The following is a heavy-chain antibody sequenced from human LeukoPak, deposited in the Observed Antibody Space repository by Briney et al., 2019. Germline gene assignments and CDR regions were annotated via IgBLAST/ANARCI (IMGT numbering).Heavy chain of an antibody. CDR1: GFTFSTYV. V-gene: IGHV3-23*01. CDR2: ILGSGGGT. J-gene: IGHJ6*02. Sequence: GGSLRLSCAASGFTFSTYVMTWVRQAPGKGLEWVSAILGSGGGTYYTDSVKGRFTISRDNSKNTLYLQMNCLRAEDTAVYYCATTPGAYYYYHMDVWGQGTTVTVSS. D-gene: IGHD3-10*01. CDR3: ATTPGAYYYYHMDV.